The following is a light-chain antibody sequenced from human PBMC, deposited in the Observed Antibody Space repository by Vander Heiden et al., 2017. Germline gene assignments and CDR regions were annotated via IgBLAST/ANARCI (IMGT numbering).Light chain of an antibody. CDR1: QGISSY. CDR2: AAS. Sequence: AIRITQSPSPLSASTGDRVTITCRASQGISSYLAWYQQKPGKAPKLLIYAASTLQSGVPSRFSGSGSGTDFTLTISCLQSEDFATYYCQQNYSYPQTFGQGTKVEIK. V-gene: IGKV1-8*01. J-gene: IGKJ1*01. CDR3: QQNYSYPQT.